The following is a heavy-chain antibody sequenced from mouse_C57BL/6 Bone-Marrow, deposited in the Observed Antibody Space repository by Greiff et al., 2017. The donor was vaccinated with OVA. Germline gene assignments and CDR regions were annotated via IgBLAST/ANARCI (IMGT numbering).Heavy chain of an antibody. CDR2: IYPGSGST. CDR1: GYTFTSYW. Sequence: QVQLQQPGAELVKPGASVKMSCKASGYTFTSYWITWVKQRPGQGLEWIGDIYPGSGSTNYNEKFKSKATLTVDTSSSTAYMQRSSLTSEDSAVYYCARRPLTGKGVAWFAYWGQGTLVTVSA. D-gene: IGHD4-1*01. V-gene: IGHV1-55*01. J-gene: IGHJ3*01. CDR3: ARRPLTGKGVAWFAY.